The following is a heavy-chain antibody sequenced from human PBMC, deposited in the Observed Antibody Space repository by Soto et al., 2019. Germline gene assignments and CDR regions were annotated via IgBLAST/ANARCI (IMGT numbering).Heavy chain of an antibody. D-gene: IGHD3-22*01. Sequence: VESLTVSVKSPGYSFTRYWMGWVPQMTGEGLEWMGIIYPGDSDTGYSPSFQGQVTISADKSIRTAYLQWRSLKASDTAMYYCARHGPINMIAYHYGMDVWGQGTPVTVPS. J-gene: IGHJ6*01. CDR2: IYPGDSDT. CDR3: ARHGPINMIAYHYGMDV. V-gene: IGHV5-51*01. CDR1: GYSFTRYW.